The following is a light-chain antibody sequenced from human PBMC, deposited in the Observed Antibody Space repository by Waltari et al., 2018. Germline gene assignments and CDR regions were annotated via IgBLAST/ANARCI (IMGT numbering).Light chain of an antibody. CDR3: CSYAGGSAPYV. CDR2: EGS. Sequence: QSALTQPASVSGSPGQSITISCTGTSSDVGRYNLVPWFQQHPGKAPKLMIYEGSKRPLGVSNRFSGSKSGNTASLTISGLQAEDEADYYCCSYAGGSAPYVFGTGTKVTVL. CDR1: SSDVGRYNL. J-gene: IGLJ1*01. V-gene: IGLV2-23*01.